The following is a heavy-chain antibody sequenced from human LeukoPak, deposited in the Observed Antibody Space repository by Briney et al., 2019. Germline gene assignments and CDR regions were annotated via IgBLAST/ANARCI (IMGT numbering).Heavy chain of an antibody. Sequence: SETLSLTCAVYGGSFSGYYWSWIRQPPGKGLEWIGEINHSGSTNYNPSLKSRVTISVDTSKNQFSLKLSSVTAADTAVYYCARQNIVALDYWGQGTLVTVSS. CDR2: INHSGST. D-gene: IGHD5-12*01. CDR3: ARQNIVALDY. J-gene: IGHJ4*02. CDR1: GGSFSGYY. V-gene: IGHV4-34*01.